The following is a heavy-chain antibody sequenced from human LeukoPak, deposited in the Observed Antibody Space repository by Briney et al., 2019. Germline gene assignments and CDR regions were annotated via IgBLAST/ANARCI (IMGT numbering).Heavy chain of an antibody. Sequence: PGGSLRLSCAASGFTFSSYWMSWVRQAPGKGLEWVANIKQDGSEKYYVDSVKGRFTISRDNAKNSLYLQMNSLRAEDTAVYYYARGYYYGSGSYYNYFDYWGQGTLVTVSS. CDR3: ARGYYYGSGSYYNYFDY. CDR2: IKQDGSEK. CDR1: GFTFSSYW. V-gene: IGHV3-7*01. D-gene: IGHD3-10*01. J-gene: IGHJ4*02.